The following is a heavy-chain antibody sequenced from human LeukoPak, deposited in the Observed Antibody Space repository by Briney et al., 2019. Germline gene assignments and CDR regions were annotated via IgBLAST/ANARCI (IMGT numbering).Heavy chain of an antibody. J-gene: IGHJ4*02. V-gene: IGHV1-46*01. Sequence: ASVKVSCKASGYTFTSYGISWVRQAPGQGPEWMGMINPSGSSRSYAQKFQGRVTMTRDMSTSTVNMELYSPRSEDTAVYYCARGSWVARYYDSIGEKDYFDYWGQGTLVTVSS. CDR2: INPSGSSR. CDR1: GYTFTSYG. D-gene: IGHD3-22*01. CDR3: ARGSWVARYYDSIGEKDYFDY.